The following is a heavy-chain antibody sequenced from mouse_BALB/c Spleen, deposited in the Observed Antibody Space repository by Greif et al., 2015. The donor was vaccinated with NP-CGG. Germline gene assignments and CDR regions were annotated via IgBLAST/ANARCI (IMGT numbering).Heavy chain of an antibody. J-gene: IGHJ2*01. CDR1: GYTFTSYW. CDR2: INPSTGYT. Sequence: QVQLQQSGAELAKPGASVKMSCKASGYTFTSYWMHWVKQRPGQGLEWIGYINPSTGYTEYNQKFKDKATLTADKSSSTAYTQLSSLTSEDSAVYYCARKGLTGAFDYWGQGTTLTVSS. D-gene: IGHD4-1*01. V-gene: IGHV1-7*01. CDR3: ARKGLTGAFDY.